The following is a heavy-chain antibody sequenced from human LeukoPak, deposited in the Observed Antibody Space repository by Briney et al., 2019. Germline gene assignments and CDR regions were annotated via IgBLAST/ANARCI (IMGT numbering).Heavy chain of an antibody. Sequence: GGTLRLSSAASGFTFSTYVMHRARKAPGKGLKRVAVISYDGNNKYYADSVKGRFTISRDNSKNTLYVQMNNLRAEDTAVYYCAKVDSSGWQNIDYWGQGTLVTVSS. D-gene: IGHD6-19*01. CDR1: GFTFSTYV. CDR3: AKVDSSGWQNIDY. V-gene: IGHV3-30*18. CDR2: ISYDGNNK. J-gene: IGHJ4*02.